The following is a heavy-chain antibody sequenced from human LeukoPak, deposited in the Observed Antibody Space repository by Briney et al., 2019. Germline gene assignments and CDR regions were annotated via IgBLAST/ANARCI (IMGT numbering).Heavy chain of an antibody. J-gene: IGHJ4*02. CDR1: GGSISSYY. Sequence: PSETLPLTCTVSGGSISSYYWSWLRQPPGKGLEWIGYIYYSGSTNYNPSLKSRVTISVDTSKNQFSLKLSSVTAADTAVYYCAREADDILTGYYLYWGQGTLVTVSS. CDR3: AREADDILTGYYLY. D-gene: IGHD3-9*01. V-gene: IGHV4-59*01. CDR2: IYYSGST.